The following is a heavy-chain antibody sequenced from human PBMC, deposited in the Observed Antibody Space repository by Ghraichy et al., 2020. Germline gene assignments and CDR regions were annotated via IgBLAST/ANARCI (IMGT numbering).Heavy chain of an antibody. CDR2: INHSGST. CDR3: ARLRYCSSTSCPPRLASRIQYYYYYYMDV. D-gene: IGHD2-2*01. Sequence: SETLSLTCAVYGGSFSGYYWSWIRQPPGKGLEWIGEINHSGSTNYNPSLKSRVTISVDTSKNQFSLKLSSVTAADTAVYYCARLRYCSSTSCPPRLASRIQYYYYYYMDVWGKGTTVTVSS. CDR1: GGSFSGYY. V-gene: IGHV4-34*01. J-gene: IGHJ6*03.